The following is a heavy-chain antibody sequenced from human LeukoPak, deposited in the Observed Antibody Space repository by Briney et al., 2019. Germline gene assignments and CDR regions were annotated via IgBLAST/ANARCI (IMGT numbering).Heavy chain of an antibody. CDR2: INPNSGGT. V-gene: IGHV1-2*02. CDR1: GYTFTGYY. D-gene: IGHD2-8*01. Sequence: GASVKVSCKASGYTFTGYYMHWVRQAPGQGLEWMGWINPNSGGTNYAQKFQGRVTMTRDTSISTAYMELSRLRSDDTAVYYCARSLVYCTNGVCYSDYWGQGTLVTVPS. CDR3: ARSLVYCTNGVCYSDY. J-gene: IGHJ4*02.